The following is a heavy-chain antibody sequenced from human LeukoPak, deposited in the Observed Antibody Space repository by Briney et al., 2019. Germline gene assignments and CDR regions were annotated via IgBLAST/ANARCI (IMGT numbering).Heavy chain of an antibody. CDR2: ERFVGNNK. J-gene: IGHJ3*02. CDR3: AKVRLLLSSWDDVFES. Sequence: PGWSLTLSFAASGCKFANFGMHGVRQAPAKGRDWMGSERFVGNNKYYADSVKGRFTISRDNYKKTIYLQMESLRREDTSMYYFAKVRLLLSSWDDVFESWGKGTMVTVSS. CDR1: GCKFANFG. V-gene: IGHV3-30*02. D-gene: IGHD6-13*01.